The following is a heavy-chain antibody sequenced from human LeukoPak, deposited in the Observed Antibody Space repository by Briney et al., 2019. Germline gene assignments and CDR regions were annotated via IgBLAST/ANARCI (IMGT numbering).Heavy chain of an antibody. CDR3: ASHPTPGYSSGWLYYFDY. Sequence: PGGSLRLSCAASGFTFHSNYMSWVRQAPGKGLEWVSVIYRSGVTHYADSVKGRFTISRDNSKNTLYLQMNSLRAEDTAVYYCASHPTPGYSSGWLYYFDYWGQGTLVTVSS. J-gene: IGHJ4*02. D-gene: IGHD6-19*01. CDR1: GFTFHSNY. V-gene: IGHV3-53*01. CDR2: IYRSGVT.